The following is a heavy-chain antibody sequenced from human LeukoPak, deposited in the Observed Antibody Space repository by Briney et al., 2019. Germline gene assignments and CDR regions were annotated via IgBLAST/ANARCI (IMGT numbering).Heavy chain of an antibody. CDR3: ARDIVHCSGGSCYSLGWYFDL. J-gene: IGHJ2*01. V-gene: IGHV3-33*01. D-gene: IGHD2-15*01. CDR2: IWYDGSNK. Sequence: GGSLRLYCAASGFTFSSYGMHWVRQAPGKGLEWVAVIWYDGSNKYYADSVKGRFTISRDNSKNTLYLQMNSLRAEDTAVYYCARDIVHCSGGSCYSLGWYFDLWGRGTLVTVS. CDR1: GFTFSSYG.